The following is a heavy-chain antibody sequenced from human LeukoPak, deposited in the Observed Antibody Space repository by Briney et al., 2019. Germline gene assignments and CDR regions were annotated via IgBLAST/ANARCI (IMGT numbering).Heavy chain of an antibody. CDR2: ITSNGGST. D-gene: IGHD2-2*01. Sequence: GGSLRLSCSASGFTFSSYAMNWVRQAPGKGLEYVSAITSNGGSTYYADSAKGRFTISRDNSKNTLYLQMSSLRAEDTAVYYCVKGRCSGSSCYGGDDWGQGTLVTVSS. CDR3: VKGRCSGSSCYGGDD. J-gene: IGHJ4*02. CDR1: GFTFSSYA. V-gene: IGHV3-64D*06.